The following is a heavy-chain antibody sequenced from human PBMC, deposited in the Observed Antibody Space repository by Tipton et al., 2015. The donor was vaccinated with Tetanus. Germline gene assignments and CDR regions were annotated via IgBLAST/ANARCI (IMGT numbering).Heavy chain of an antibody. Sequence: TLSLTCTVSGGSISSYYWSWIRQPPGEGLEWIGYIYYSGSTNYHPSLKSRVTISADTPKHQFSLKLSSVTAADTAVYYCARLFSCGALYWFVRCGRGTLVSLS. CDR1: GGSISSYY. V-gene: IGHV4-59*01. D-gene: IGHD2-21*01. CDR2: IYYSGST. CDR3: ARLFSCGALYWFVR. J-gene: IGHJ5*02.